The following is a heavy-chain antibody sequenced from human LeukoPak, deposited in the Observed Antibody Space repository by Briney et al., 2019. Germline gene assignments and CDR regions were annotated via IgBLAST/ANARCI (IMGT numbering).Heavy chain of an antibody. CDR3: ARHARRDACNPNDY. V-gene: IGHV4-4*09. CDR1: GGSISSYY. CDR2: IHSTGTT. Sequence: SETLSLSCTVSGGSISSYYWSWIRQPPGKELEWIGYIHSTGTTKFNPSLESRVTMSVDTSKNQFSLKLSSVTAADTAVYYCARHARRDACNPNDYWGQGTLVTVSS. J-gene: IGHJ4*02. D-gene: IGHD5-24*01.